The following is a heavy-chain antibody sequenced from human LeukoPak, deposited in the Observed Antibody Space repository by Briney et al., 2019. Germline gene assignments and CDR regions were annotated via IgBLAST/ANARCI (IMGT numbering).Heavy chain of an antibody. CDR1: GYTFTSYG. Sequence: GASVKVSRKASGYTFTSYGISWVRQAPGQGLEWMGWISAYNGNTNYAQKLQGRVTMTTDTSTSTAYMELRSLRSDDTAVYYCARSTVTTRSIRYYFDYWGQGTLVTVSS. D-gene: IGHD4-17*01. V-gene: IGHV1-18*01. J-gene: IGHJ4*02. CDR2: ISAYNGNT. CDR3: ARSTVTTRSIRYYFDY.